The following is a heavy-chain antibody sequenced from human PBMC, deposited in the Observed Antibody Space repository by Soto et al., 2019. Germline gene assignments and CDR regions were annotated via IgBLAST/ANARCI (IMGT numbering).Heavy chain of an antibody. V-gene: IGHV4-59*01. CDR1: GGSISSYY. J-gene: IGHJ6*02. CDR2: IYYSGST. D-gene: IGHD2-2*02. CDR3: ARDPIYGMDV. Sequence: SETLSLTCTVSGGSISSYYWSWIRQPPGKGLEWIGYIYYSGSTNYNPSLKSRVTISVDTSKNQFSLKLSSVTAADTAVYYCARDPIYGMDVWGQGTTVTVSS.